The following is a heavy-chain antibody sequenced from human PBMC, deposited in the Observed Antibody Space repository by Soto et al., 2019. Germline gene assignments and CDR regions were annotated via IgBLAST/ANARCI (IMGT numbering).Heavy chain of an antibody. J-gene: IGHJ4*02. CDR3: ARVVAATTDFDD. CDR1: GGPISSSSYY. V-gene: IGHV4-39*01. CDR2: IYFSGGT. Sequence: EALSLPCTVSGGPISSSSYYRGWVRQPPGKGLGWVGGIYFSGGTHYNPSLQSRVTKSVDTSKNQYTLTMSSVTAADTAVYYAARVVAATTDFDDSGQGTLVTLSS. D-gene: IGHD2-15*01.